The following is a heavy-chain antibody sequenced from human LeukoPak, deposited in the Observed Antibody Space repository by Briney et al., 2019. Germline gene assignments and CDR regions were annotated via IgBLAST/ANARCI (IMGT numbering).Heavy chain of an antibody. D-gene: IGHD6-13*01. V-gene: IGHV1-2*06. Sequence: ASVKVSCKASGYTFTGYYMHWVRQAPGQGLEWMARINPNSGGTNYAQKFQGRVTMTRDTSISTAYMELSRLRSDDTAVYYCARADCSSSCPFDYWGQGTLVTVSS. J-gene: IGHJ4*02. CDR1: GYTFTGYY. CDR2: INPNSGGT. CDR3: ARADCSSSCPFDY.